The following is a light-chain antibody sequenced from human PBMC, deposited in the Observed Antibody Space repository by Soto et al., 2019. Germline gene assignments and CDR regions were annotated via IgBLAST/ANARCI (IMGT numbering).Light chain of an antibody. CDR1: SSDVGGYNY. J-gene: IGLJ1*01. V-gene: IGLV2-8*01. CDR3: SSYVGSNNFPYV. Sequence: SVLTQPPSASGSPGQSVTISCTGTSSDVGGYNYVSWYQHHPGKAPKLIIYEVDERPSGVPDRFSGSKSGNTASLTVSGLQAEDEADYYCSSYVGSNNFPYVFGTGTKVTV. CDR2: EVD.